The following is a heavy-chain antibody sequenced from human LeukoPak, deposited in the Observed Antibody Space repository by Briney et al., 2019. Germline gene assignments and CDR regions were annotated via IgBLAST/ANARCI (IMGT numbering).Heavy chain of an antibody. Sequence: SVKVSCKASGGTFSSYAISWVRQAPGQGLEWMGGIIPIFGTANYAQKFQGRVTITADESTSTAYMELSSLRSEDTAVYYCARTGGSVGASHYYYYYMDVWGKGTTVTVSS. D-gene: IGHD1-26*01. CDR1: GGTFSSYA. J-gene: IGHJ6*03. CDR2: IIPIFGTA. CDR3: ARTGGSVGASHYYYYYMDV. V-gene: IGHV1-69*13.